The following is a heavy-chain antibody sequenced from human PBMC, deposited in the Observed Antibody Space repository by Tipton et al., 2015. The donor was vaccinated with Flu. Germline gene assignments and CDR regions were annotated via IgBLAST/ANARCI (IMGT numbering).Heavy chain of an antibody. J-gene: IGHJ6*02. Sequence: SLRLSCAASGFTFSDYYMSWIRQLPGKGLEWVSHISSSSSTINYADSVKGRFTISRDNAKNSLYLQMNSLRAEDTAVYYCARDHPPSITVLGEITDYFDMAVWGQGTTVTVSS. V-gene: IGHV3-11*01. CDR3: ARDHPPSITVLGEITDYFDMAV. CDR1: GFTFSDYY. CDR2: ISSSSSTI. D-gene: IGHD3-3*01.